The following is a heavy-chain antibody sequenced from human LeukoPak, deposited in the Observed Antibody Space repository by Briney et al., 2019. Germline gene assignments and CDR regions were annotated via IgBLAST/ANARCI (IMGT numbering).Heavy chain of an antibody. Sequence: GGSLRLSCSASRFIVSNYAIHWVRQAPGKGLEYVSAISSNGGSTYYADSVKGRFTISRDNSKNTLYLQMSSLRAEDTAVYYCVKGKGIAVTSLDYWGQGTLVTVSS. CDR2: ISSNGGST. J-gene: IGHJ4*02. V-gene: IGHV3-64D*06. CDR3: VKGKGIAVTSLDY. CDR1: RFIVSNYA. D-gene: IGHD6-19*01.